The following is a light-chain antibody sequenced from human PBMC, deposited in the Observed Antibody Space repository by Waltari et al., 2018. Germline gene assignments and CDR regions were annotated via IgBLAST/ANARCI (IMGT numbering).Light chain of an antibody. V-gene: IGKV1-5*03. CDR3: QQYNTYSS. J-gene: IGKJ2*01. CDR1: QSISNW. CDR2: KAS. Sequence: IQMTQSPSSLSASVVDRVTITCRASQSISNWLALYQQKPGKAPILLIYKASILKSGVPSRFSGSGSGTQFTLTISSLQPGDFATYYCQQYNTYSSFGQGTKLEIK.